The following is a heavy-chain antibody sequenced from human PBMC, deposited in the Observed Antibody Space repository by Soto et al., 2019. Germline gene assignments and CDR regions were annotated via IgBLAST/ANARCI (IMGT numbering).Heavy chain of an antibody. CDR2: ISHWGST. CDR3: VRHRYSGYDFDF. CDR1: GESFSGYY. J-gene: IGHJ4*02. V-gene: IGHV4-34*01. D-gene: IGHD5-12*01. Sequence: QEQLQQWGAGLLKPSETLSLTCAVFGESFSGYYWSWIRQPPGKGLEWIGEISHWGSTNYNPSLKSRVTISVDTSERHFFLRLSSVTAADTAVYYCVRHRYSGYDFDFWGQGTLVTVSS.